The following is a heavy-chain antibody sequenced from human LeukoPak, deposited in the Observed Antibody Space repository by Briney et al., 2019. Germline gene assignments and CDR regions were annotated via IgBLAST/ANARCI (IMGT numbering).Heavy chain of an antibody. V-gene: IGHV4-59*01. J-gene: IGHJ1*01. CDR1: GGSISSYY. CDR3: ARGSFGGEYFQH. Sequence: NPSETLSPTCTVSGGSISSYYWSWIRQPPGKGLEWIGYIYYSGSTNYNPSLKSRVTISVDTSKNQFSLKLSPVTAADTAVYYCARGSFGGEYFQHWGQGTLVTVSS. D-gene: IGHD3-16*01. CDR2: IYYSGST.